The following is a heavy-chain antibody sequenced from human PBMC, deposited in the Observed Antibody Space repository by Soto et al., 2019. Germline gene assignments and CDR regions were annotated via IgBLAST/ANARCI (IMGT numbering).Heavy chain of an antibody. CDR3: AKLGEMATIH. V-gene: IGHV3-30*18. D-gene: IGHD3-16*01. Sequence: QAQLVESGGGVVQPGRSLRLSCEASGFTFSSYVMHWVRQAPGKGLEWVALISYDGSNKYYADSVKGRFTISRDNSKNTLDLQMNSLRAEDTAVYYCAKLGEMATIHWGQGTLVTGSS. J-gene: IGHJ4*02. CDR1: GFTFSSYV. CDR2: ISYDGSNK.